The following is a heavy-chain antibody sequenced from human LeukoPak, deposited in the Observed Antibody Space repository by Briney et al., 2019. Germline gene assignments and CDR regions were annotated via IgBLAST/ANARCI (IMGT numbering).Heavy chain of an antibody. D-gene: IGHD3-22*01. CDR2: IRHDGSNK. CDR3: ARMHYDSSGYYTYFDY. CDR1: GFIFSSHW. Sequence: GGSLRLSCAASGFIFSSHWMSWVRQAPGKGLEWVAFIRHDGSNKYYADSVKGRFTISRDNSKNRLYLQMNSLRAEDTAVFYCARMHYDSSGYYTYFDYWGQGTLVTVSS. J-gene: IGHJ4*02. V-gene: IGHV3-33*08.